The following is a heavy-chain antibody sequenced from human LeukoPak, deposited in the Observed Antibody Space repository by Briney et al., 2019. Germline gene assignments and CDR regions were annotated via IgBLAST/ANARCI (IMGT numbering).Heavy chain of an antibody. D-gene: IGHD3-10*01. CDR3: ARGLSLWFGELPFDY. V-gene: IGHV4-34*01. CDR1: GGSFSGYY. CDR2: INHSGST. J-gene: IGHJ4*02. Sequence: MSSETLSLTCAVYGGSFSGYYWSWIRQPPGKGLEWIGEINHSGSTNYNPSLKSRVTISVDTSKNQFSLKLSSVTAADTAVYYCARGLSLWFGELPFDYWGQGTLVTVSS.